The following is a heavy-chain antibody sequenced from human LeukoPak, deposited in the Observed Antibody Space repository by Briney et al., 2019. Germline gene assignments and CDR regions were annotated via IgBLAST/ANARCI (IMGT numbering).Heavy chain of an antibody. V-gene: IGHV3-48*01. CDR1: GFSFGSYT. CDR3: ARGGVDYYGSGTYYLMYYFDY. CDR2: ITSSSSPV. J-gene: IGHJ4*02. D-gene: IGHD3-10*01. Sequence: HPGGSLRLSCAASGFSFGSYTMNWVRQAPGKGLEWISSITSSSSPVYYAASVKGRFTISRDDPHNTLYLQMNSLRAEDTAVYFCARGGVDYYGSGTYYLMYYFDYWGQGALVTVSS.